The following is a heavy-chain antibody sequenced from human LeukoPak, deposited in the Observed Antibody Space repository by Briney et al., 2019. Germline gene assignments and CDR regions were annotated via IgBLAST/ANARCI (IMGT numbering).Heavy chain of an antibody. CDR1: GYSFTTYW. J-gene: IGHJ4*02. CDR3: ARQQRRDGYNYIDY. Sequence: GESLKISCKSSGYSFTTYWIGWVRQMPGKGLEWMGIIYPGDPDARYSPSSQGQVTISADKSISTAYLQWSSLKASDTAMYYCARQQRRDGYNYIDYWGQGTLVTVSS. CDR2: IYPGDPDA. D-gene: IGHD5-24*01. V-gene: IGHV5-51*01.